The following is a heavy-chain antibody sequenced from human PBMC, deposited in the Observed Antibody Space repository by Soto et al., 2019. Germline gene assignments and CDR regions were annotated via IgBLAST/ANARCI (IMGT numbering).Heavy chain of an antibody. CDR3: VRAGVGATTYFGYFDY. V-gene: IGHV3-33*01. Sequence: QVQLVESGGGVVQPGRSLRLSCAASGFNFGGYGMHWVRQAPGKGLEWVAITRHDGSNTYYADSVRGRFTISRDNSKNTLYLQMNSLTVEDTAVSYCVRAGVGATTYFGYFDYWGQGTLITVSS. CDR2: TRHDGSNT. CDR1: GFNFGGYG. D-gene: IGHD1-26*01. J-gene: IGHJ4*02.